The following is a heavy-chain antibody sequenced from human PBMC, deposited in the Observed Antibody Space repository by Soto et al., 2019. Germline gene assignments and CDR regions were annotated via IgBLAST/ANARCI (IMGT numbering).Heavy chain of an antibody. CDR2: ISGSGGST. Sequence: PGGSLRLSCAASGFTFSSYAMSWVRQAPGKGLEWVSAISGSGGSTYYADSVKGRFTISRDKSKNTLYLQMNSLRAGDTAVYYCATSAPYCSSTSCYYFDYWGQGTLVTVSS. J-gene: IGHJ4*02. V-gene: IGHV3-23*01. CDR1: GFTFSSYA. D-gene: IGHD2-2*01. CDR3: ATSAPYCSSTSCYYFDY.